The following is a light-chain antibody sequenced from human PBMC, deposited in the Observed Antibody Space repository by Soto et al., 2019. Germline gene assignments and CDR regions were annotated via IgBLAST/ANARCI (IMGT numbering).Light chain of an antibody. CDR1: QSVSSSY. J-gene: IGKJ1*01. CDR3: QQYGSSPLT. CDR2: GAS. Sequence: EIVLTQSPGTLSLSPGERATLSCRASQSVSSSYLAWYQQKPGQAPRLLIYGASSRATGIPDRFSGSGSGTHFTLTISRLEPEDFAVYYCQQYGSSPLTFGQGTKVEI. V-gene: IGKV3-20*01.